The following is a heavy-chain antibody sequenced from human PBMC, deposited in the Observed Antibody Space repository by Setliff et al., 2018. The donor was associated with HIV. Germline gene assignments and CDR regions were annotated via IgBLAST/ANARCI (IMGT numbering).Heavy chain of an antibody. D-gene: IGHD6-13*01. Sequence: PSETLSLTCTVSGGSISSGSYYWGWVRQPPGKGLEWIGSIYYSGSTYYNLSLKSRVTISVDTSKNQFSLNLRSVTAADTAVYYCARSPAAEGYWGQGTLVTVSS. V-gene: IGHV4-39*01. CDR1: GGSISSGSYY. J-gene: IGHJ4*02. CDR2: IYYSGST. CDR3: ARSPAAEGY.